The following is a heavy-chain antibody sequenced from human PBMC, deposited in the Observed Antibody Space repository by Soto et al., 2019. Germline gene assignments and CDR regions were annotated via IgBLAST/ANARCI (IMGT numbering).Heavy chain of an antibody. CDR2: IYRTGST. Sequence: LSLTCAVSGGSFTSNNWWTWVRQPPGQGLEWIGEIYRTGSTNYNPSLKSRVTISLDKSENQFSLKMTSLTAADTAVYYCASRDPGTSVDYWGQGTLVTVSS. V-gene: IGHV4-4*02. D-gene: IGHD1-7*01. J-gene: IGHJ4*02. CDR1: GGSFTSNNW. CDR3: ASRDPGTSVDY.